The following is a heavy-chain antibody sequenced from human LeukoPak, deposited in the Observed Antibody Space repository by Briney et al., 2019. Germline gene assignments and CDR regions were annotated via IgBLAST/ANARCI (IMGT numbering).Heavy chain of an antibody. Sequence: GGSLRLSCAASGFTFKNYWMHWVRQAPGKGLVWVSRIDSDGSSTNYADSVKGRFTISRDNAKNTLYLQMNSLRAEDTAVYYCALIGLDSSGYYYDYLDYWGQGTLVTVSS. CDR2: IDSDGSST. CDR3: ALIGLDSSGYYYDYLDY. V-gene: IGHV3-74*01. CDR1: GFTFKNYW. D-gene: IGHD3-22*01. J-gene: IGHJ4*02.